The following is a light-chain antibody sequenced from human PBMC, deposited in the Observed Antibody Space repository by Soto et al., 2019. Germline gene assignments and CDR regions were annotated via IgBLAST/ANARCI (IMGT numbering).Light chain of an antibody. J-gene: IGKJ2*01. CDR3: QQYNDWPRT. V-gene: IGKV3-15*01. CDR2: GAS. Sequence: EIVMTQSPATLSVSPGERATLSCRASQSVRSNLAWYQQKLCQAPRLLLYGASTRATGIPARFSGSGSGTEFTLTNSSLQSEDFAIYYCQQYNDWPRTFGQGTKL. CDR1: QSVRSN.